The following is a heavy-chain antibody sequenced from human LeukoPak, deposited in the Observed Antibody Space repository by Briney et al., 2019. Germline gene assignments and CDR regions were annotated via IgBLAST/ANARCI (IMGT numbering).Heavy chain of an antibody. J-gene: IGHJ4*02. CDR2: IWYEGSNK. V-gene: IGHV3-33*01. Sequence: GGSLRLSCAASGFTFSNYGMHWVRQAPGKGLEWVEVIWYEGSNKYYADSVKGRFTISRDNSKNTLYMQMNSLRVEDTAVYYCATAPRGGDYEDYWGQGTLVTVSS. CDR1: GFTFSNYG. CDR3: ATAPRGGDYEDY. D-gene: IGHD4-17*01.